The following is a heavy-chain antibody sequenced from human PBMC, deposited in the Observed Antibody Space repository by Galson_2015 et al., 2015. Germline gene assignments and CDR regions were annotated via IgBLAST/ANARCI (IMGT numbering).Heavy chain of an antibody. Sequence: SLRLSCAASGFAFSSYGMHWVRQAPGKGLEWVAVTWYDGSNKYYADSVKGRFTISRDNSKNTLYLQMNSLRVEDTAVYYCARDRDGGNLSPTTWGQGTLVTVPS. D-gene: IGHD4-23*01. CDR1: GFAFSSYG. V-gene: IGHV3-33*01. CDR3: ARDRDGGNLSPTT. J-gene: IGHJ5*02. CDR2: TWYDGSNK.